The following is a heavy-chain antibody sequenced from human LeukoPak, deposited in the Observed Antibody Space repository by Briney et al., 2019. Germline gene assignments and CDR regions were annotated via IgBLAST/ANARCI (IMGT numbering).Heavy chain of an antibody. V-gene: IGHV4-39*01. D-gene: IGHD1-26*01. CDR2: IYYSGST. CDR1: GGSISSSSYY. J-gene: IGHJ4*02. Sequence: SETLSLTCTVSGGSISSSSYYWGWIRQPPGKGLEWIGSIYYSGSTYYNPSLKSRVTISVDTSKNQFSLKLSSVTAADTAVYYCARHADSGSYPYYFDYWGQGTLVTVSS. CDR3: ARHADSGSYPYYFDY.